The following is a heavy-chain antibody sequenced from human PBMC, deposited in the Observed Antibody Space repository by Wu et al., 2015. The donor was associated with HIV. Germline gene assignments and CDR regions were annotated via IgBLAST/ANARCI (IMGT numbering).Heavy chain of an antibody. CDR1: GGTFSSYA. J-gene: IGHJ3*02. D-gene: IGHD3-3*01. Sequence: QVQLVQSGAEVKKPGSSVKVSCKASGGTFSSYAISWVRQAPGQGLEWMGGIIPIFGTANYAQKFQGRVTITADESTNTAYMELSSLRSEDTAVYYCARDKSITIFGVALNDAFDIWGQGTMVTVSS. V-gene: IGHV1-69*12. CDR2: IIPIFGTA. CDR3: ARDKSITIFGVALNDAFDI.